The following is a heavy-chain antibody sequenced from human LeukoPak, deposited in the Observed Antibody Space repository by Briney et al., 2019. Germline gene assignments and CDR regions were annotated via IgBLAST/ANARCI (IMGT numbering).Heavy chain of an antibody. CDR3: AILNWNGAFDI. J-gene: IGHJ3*02. D-gene: IGHD1-20*01. CDR1: GGSISSYC. CDR2: IYYSGST. V-gene: IGHV4-59*01. Sequence: SETLSLTCTVSGGSISSYCWSWIRQPPGKGLEWIGYIYYSGSTNYNPSLKSRVTISVDTSKNQFSLKLSSVTAADTAVYYCAILNWNGAFDIWGQGTMVTVSS.